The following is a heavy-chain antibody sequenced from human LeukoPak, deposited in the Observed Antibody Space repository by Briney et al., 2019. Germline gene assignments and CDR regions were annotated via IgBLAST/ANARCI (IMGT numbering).Heavy chain of an antibody. V-gene: IGHV4-34*01. Sequence: PSETLSLTCAVYGGSFSCYYWSWIRQPPGKGLEWIGEINHSGSTNYNPSLKSRVTISVDTSKNQFSLKLSSVTAADTAVYYCARTPDLYSSSWPYYYYGMDVWGKGTTVTVSS. CDR2: INHSGST. CDR3: ARTPDLYSSSWPYYYYGMDV. CDR1: GGSFSCYY. D-gene: IGHD6-13*01. J-gene: IGHJ6*04.